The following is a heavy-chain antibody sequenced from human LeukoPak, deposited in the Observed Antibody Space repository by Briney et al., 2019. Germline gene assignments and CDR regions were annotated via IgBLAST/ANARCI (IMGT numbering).Heavy chain of an antibody. D-gene: IGHD3-22*01. CDR1: GFTFSGHE. J-gene: IGHJ4*02. CDR3: ARTDSRGFSPQLDC. Sequence: GGSLRLSCAASGFTFSGHEMNWVRQAPGKGLEWVSYISSSGTTIYYADSVKGRFTISRDNAKNSLYLQMNSLRAEDTAVYYCARTDSRGFSPQLDCWGQGTLVTVSS. V-gene: IGHV3-48*03. CDR2: ISSSGTTI.